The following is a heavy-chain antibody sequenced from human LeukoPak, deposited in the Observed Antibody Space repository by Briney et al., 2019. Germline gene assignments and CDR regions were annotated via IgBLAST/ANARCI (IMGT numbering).Heavy chain of an antibody. V-gene: IGHV3-48*03. CDR3: ARAYTLWFGGHY. CDR1: GFTFSSYE. Sequence: GGSLRLSCAASGFTFSSYEMNWVRQAPGKGLEWVSYISSSGSTIYYADSVKGRFTISRDNAKNSLYLQMNSLRAEDTAVYYCARAYTLWFGGHYWGQGTLVTVSS. CDR2: ISSSGSTI. J-gene: IGHJ4*02. D-gene: IGHD3-10*01.